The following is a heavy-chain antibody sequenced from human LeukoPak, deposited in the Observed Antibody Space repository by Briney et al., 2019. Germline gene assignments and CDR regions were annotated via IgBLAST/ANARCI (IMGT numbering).Heavy chain of an antibody. CDR1: GYTFTSYG. CDR3: ASLVMYYYDSIGVGAFDI. J-gene: IGHJ3*02. Sequence: ASVNVSCKASGYTFTSYGISWVRQAPGQGLEWMGWISAYNGNTNYAQKLQGRVTMTTDTSTSTAYMELRSLRSDDTAVYYCASLVMYYYDSIGVGAFDIWGQGTMVTVSS. CDR2: ISAYNGNT. D-gene: IGHD3-22*01. V-gene: IGHV1-18*01.